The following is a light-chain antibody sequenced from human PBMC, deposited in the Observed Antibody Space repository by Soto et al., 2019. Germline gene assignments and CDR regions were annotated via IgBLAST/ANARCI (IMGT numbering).Light chain of an antibody. V-gene: IGLV2-14*01. J-gene: IGLJ3*02. CDR1: NSDVGKFDY. CDR2: VVT. CDR3: SSYTSTGAWV. Sequence: QSALTQPASVSASPGQSITISCTGTNSDVGKFDYVSWYQHHPGKAPKLVISVVTRRSSGVSDRFSGSKSGNTATLTISGLQAEDETDYYCSSYTSTGAWVFGGGTKLTVL.